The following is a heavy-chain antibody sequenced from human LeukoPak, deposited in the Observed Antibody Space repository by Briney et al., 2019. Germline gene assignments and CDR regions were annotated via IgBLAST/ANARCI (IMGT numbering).Heavy chain of an antibody. CDR1: GGSISGYY. CDR3: ARRGSGASLEYYFDL. V-gene: IGHV4-59*08. Sequence: SETLSLTCTVSGGSISGYYWSWIRQPPGKGLEWIGYIYYRGSTNSSPSLKSRVTISVDASKNQFSLKLSSVTAADTAVYYCARRGSGASLEYYFDLWGRGTLVTVSS. J-gene: IGHJ2*01. D-gene: IGHD1-14*01. CDR2: IYYRGST.